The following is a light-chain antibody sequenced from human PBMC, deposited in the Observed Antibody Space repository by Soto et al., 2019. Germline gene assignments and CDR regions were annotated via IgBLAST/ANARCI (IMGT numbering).Light chain of an antibody. CDR1: SSDVGGYNY. CDR2: EVS. Sequence: QSALTQPPSAYGSPGQSVTISCTGTSSDVGGYNYVSWYQQHPGKAPKLMIYEVSKRPSGVPDRFSGSKSGNTASLTVSGLQAEDEADYYCSSYAGSYVVFGGGTKLTVL. CDR3: SSYAGSYVV. J-gene: IGLJ2*01. V-gene: IGLV2-8*01.